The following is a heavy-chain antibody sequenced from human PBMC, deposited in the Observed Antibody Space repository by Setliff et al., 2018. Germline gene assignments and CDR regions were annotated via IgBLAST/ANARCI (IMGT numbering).Heavy chain of an antibody. J-gene: IGHJ6*03. CDR2: VHPDGST. CDR1: GGSLSADYY. CDR3: ARWGDGYNSYYYYYMDV. V-gene: IGHV4-61*09. D-gene: IGHD5-12*01. Sequence: PSETLSLTCTVSGGSLSADYYWSWIRQPAGKGLEWIGHVHPDGSTNYNPSLYSRLIISVDTSKNQFSLRLSSVTAADTAVYYCARWGDGYNSYYYYYMDVWGRGTTVTVSS.